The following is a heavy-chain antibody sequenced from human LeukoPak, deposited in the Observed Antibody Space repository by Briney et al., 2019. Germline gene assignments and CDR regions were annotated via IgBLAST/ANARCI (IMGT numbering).Heavy chain of an antibody. V-gene: IGHV4-61*01. J-gene: IGHJ6*03. CDR1: GGSISSSSYY. CDR2: IYYSGST. Sequence: SETLSLTCTVSGGSISSSSYYWGWIRQPRGKGLEWIGYIYYSGSTTYNPSLKSRVTISVDTSKNQFSLKLSSVTAADTAVYYCARDRNGYSYGPNLLYYYYYMDVWGKGTTVTISS. CDR3: ARDRNGYSYGPNLLYYYYYMDV. D-gene: IGHD5-18*01.